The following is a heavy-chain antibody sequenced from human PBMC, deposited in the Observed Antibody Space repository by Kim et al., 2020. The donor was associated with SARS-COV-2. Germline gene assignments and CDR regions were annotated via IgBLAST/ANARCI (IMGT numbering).Heavy chain of an antibody. CDR2: LYHSGST. J-gene: IGHJ4*02. V-gene: IGHV4-59*01. CDR3: ARTAGYYFDY. CDR1: GGSISGNY. D-gene: IGHD2-15*01. Sequence: SETLSLTCTVSGGSISGNYWSWIRQPPGKGLEWIGYLYHSGSTNYNPSLRSRVTISVDTSRNQFSLKLRSVTATDTAVYYCARTAGYYFDYWGQGALVTVSS.